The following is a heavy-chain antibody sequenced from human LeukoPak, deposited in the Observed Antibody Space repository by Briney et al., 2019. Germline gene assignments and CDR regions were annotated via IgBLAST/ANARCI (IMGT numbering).Heavy chain of an antibody. CDR1: GYSFTSYW. Sequence: GESLKISCKGSGYSFTSYWIGWVRQMPGKGLEWMGIIYPGDSDTRYSPSFQGQVTILADKSISTAYLQWSSLKASDTAMYYCTITGTTWYDAFDIWGQGTMVTVSS. CDR3: TITGTTWYDAFDI. CDR2: IYPGDSDT. V-gene: IGHV5-51*01. D-gene: IGHD1-20*01. J-gene: IGHJ3*02.